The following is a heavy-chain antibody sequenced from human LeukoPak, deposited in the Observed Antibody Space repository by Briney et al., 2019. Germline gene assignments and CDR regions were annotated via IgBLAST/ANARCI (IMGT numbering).Heavy chain of an antibody. CDR2: IIPIFGTA. V-gene: IGHV1-69*01. Sequence: SVKVSCKASGGTFSSYAISWVRQAPGQGLEWLGGIIPIFGTANYAQKFQGRVTITADESTSTAYMELSSLRSEDTAVYYCARDRGSYDSSGYYMDVWGKGTTVTVSS. CDR1: GGTFSSYA. D-gene: IGHD1-26*01. CDR3: ARDRGSYDSSGYYMDV. J-gene: IGHJ6*03.